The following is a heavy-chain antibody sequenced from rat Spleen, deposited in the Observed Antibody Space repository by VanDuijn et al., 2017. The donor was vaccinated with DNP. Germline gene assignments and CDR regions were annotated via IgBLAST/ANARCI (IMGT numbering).Heavy chain of an antibody. D-gene: IGHD1-1*01. V-gene: IGHV5-25*01. Sequence: EVQLVESGGGLVQHGRSLNLSCAASRLTFSNYDMAWVRQTPTKGLDWVASISTSGGRTYHRDSVKGRFTVSRDNARCTLYLQMDSLRSDDTATYYCARQHRWSYYFDYWGQGVMVTVSS. CDR3: ARQHRWSYYFDY. CDR2: ISTSGGRT. CDR1: RLTFSNYD. J-gene: IGHJ2*01.